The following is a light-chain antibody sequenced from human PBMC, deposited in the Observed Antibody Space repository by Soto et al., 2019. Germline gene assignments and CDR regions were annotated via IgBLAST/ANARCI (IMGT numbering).Light chain of an antibody. J-gene: IGKJ1*01. Sequence: EIVLTQSPGTLSLSPWDRATLSCRASQSVSSSYLAWYQQKPGQAPGLLIYDASNRATGIPDRFSGSGSGTDFTLTISRLEPEDFAVYYCQQYGRSPWTFGQGTKVDIK. V-gene: IGKV3-20*01. CDR3: QQYGRSPWT. CDR1: QSVSSSY. CDR2: DAS.